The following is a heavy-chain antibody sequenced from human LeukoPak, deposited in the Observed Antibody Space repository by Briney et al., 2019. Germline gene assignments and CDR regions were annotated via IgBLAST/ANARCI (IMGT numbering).Heavy chain of an antibody. CDR2: INHSGST. CDR1: GGSFSGYY. J-gene: IGHJ5*02. CDR3: ARGTVFNWFDP. D-gene: IGHD4-11*01. V-gene: IGHV4-34*01. Sequence: SETLSLTCAVYGGSFSGYYWSWIRQPPGKGLEWIGEINHSGSTNYDPSLKSRVTISVDTSKNQFSLKLSSVTAADTAVYYCARGTVFNWFDPWGQGTLVTVS.